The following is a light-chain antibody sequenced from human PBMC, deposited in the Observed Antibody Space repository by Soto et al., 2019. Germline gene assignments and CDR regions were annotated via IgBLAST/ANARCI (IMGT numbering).Light chain of an antibody. J-gene: IGKJ5*01. CDR3: QQYGSSPPIT. V-gene: IGKV3-20*01. Sequence: EIVLTQSPATLSFSSGERATLSFRASQSVSRSYLAWYQQKPGQAPRLLIYGASSRAPGIPARFSGSGSGTDFTLTISRLEPEDFAVYYCQQYGSSPPITFGQGTGLEIK. CDR2: GAS. CDR1: QSVSRSY.